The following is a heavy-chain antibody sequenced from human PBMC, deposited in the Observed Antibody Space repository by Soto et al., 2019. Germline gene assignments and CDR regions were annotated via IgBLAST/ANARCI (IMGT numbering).Heavy chain of an antibody. CDR1: GGSISSYY. CDR3: ARQRDYYDSSGVFGN. J-gene: IGHJ4*02. Sequence: SETLSLTCTVSGGSISSYYWSWIRQPPGKGLEWIGYIYYSGSTNYNPSLKSRVTISVDASKNQFSLKLSSVTAADTAVYYCARQRDYYDSSGVFGNWGQGTLVTVSS. V-gene: IGHV4-59*08. CDR2: IYYSGST. D-gene: IGHD3-22*01.